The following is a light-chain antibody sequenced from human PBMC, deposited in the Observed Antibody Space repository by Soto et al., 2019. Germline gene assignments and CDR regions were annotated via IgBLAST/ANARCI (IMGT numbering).Light chain of an antibody. Sequence: EILLTQSPGPLSLSPGERATLSCRASQTINNNYIAWYQQKPGLAPRLLIYSASSRATGIPERLSGSGSATDFTITISKVETGDFAVYYCHQYGNSTGTFGHGTKVDIK. CDR1: QTINNNY. V-gene: IGKV3-20*01. CDR3: HQYGNSTGT. CDR2: SAS. J-gene: IGKJ1*01.